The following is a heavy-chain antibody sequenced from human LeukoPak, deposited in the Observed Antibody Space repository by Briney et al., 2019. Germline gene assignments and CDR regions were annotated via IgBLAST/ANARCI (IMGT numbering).Heavy chain of an antibody. CDR2: ISSSSSYI. Sequence: PGGSLRLSCAASGSTFSSFSTYDFNWVRQAPGKGLEWVSSISSSSSYIYYADSVKGRFTISRDNAKNSLYLQMNSLRAEDTAVYYCAGDSGGTMVRGVIKKYYFDYWGQGTLVTVSS. CDR1: GSTFSSFS. CDR3: AGDSGGTMVRGVIKKYYFDY. J-gene: IGHJ4*02. D-gene: IGHD3-10*01. V-gene: IGHV3-21*01.